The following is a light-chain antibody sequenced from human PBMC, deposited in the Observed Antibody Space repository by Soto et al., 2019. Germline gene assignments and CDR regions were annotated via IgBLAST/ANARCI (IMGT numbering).Light chain of an antibody. J-gene: IGKJ5*01. Sequence: EIVLTQSPATLSLSPGERAPLSCRASQSVSSYLAWYRQKPGQAPRLLIYAASNRATGIPARFSGSGSGTDFTLTISSLEPEDFAVYYCQQRNNWPPGITVGQGTRLEIK. CDR1: QSVSSY. CDR3: QQRNNWPPGIT. V-gene: IGKV3-11*01. CDR2: AAS.